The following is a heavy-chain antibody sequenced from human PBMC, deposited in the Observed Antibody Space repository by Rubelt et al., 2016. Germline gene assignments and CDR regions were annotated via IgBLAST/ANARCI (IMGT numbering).Heavy chain of an antibody. J-gene: IGHJ6*03. CDR1: GGSISSSSYY. Sequence: QLQLQESGPGLVKPSETLSLTCTVSGGSISSSSYYWGWIRQPPGKGLEWIGEINHSGSTNYNPSRKSRSIISVETSKKQVALKLSSVTAADTDVYYCASSTSYYYYYMDVWGKGTTVTVSS. CDR2: INHSGST. V-gene: IGHV4-39*07. CDR3: ASSTSYYYYYMDV.